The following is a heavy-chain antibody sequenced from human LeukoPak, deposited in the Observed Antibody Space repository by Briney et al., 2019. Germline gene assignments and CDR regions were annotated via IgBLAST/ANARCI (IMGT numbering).Heavy chain of an antibody. V-gene: IGHV4-34*01. D-gene: IGHD5-18*01. CDR2: INHSGST. CDR3: ARVEQLWFSLGEWYYFDY. CDR1: GGSFSGYY. J-gene: IGHJ4*02. Sequence: SETLSLTCAVYGGSFSGYYWSWIRQPPGKGLEWIGEINHSGSTNYNPSLKSRVTISVDTSENQFSLKLSSVTAADTAVYYCARVEQLWFSLGEWYYFDYWGQGTLVTVSS.